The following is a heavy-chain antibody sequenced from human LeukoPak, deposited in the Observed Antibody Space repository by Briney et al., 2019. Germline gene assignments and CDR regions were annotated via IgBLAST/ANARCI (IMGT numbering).Heavy chain of an antibody. J-gene: IGHJ5*02. CDR3: TRGARNWLLDP. Sequence: PSQTLSLTCTVSGGSISSGGYFWTWIRQPPGKGLEWIGYIYYSGSTYYNPSLKSRLTISVDTSKNQFSLKLSSVTAADTAVYYCTRGARNWLLDPWGQGTLVTVSS. CDR1: GGSISSGGYF. D-gene: IGHD3-9*01. V-gene: IGHV4-31*03. CDR2: IYYSGST.